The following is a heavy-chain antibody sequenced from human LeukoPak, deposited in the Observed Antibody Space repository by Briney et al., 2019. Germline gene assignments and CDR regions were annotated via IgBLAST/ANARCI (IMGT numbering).Heavy chain of an antibody. J-gene: IGHJ4*02. CDR1: GFTFSSYG. CDR2: ISYDGSNK. D-gene: IGHD3-3*01. CDR3: AKTTYYDFWSGYYDYPDY. V-gene: IGHV3-30*18. Sequence: GGSPRLSCAASGFTFSSYGMHWVRQAPGKGLEWVAVISYDGSNKYYADSVKGRFTISRDNSKNTLYLQMNSLRAEDTAVYYCAKTTYYDFWSGYYDYPDYWGQGTLVTVSS.